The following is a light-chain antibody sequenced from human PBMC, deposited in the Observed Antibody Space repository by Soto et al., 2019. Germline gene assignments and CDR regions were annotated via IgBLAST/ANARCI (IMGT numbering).Light chain of an antibody. CDR1: QSVSSN. CDR2: DAS. V-gene: IGKV3-11*01. CDR3: QDRSSWPLGT. Sequence: EIVLTQSPATLSLSPVERATLSCRASQSVSSNLAWYQQKPGQAPRLLIYDASTRDYDVPARFSGSGSGTDFTLTISGLEPEDSAIYYCQDRSSWPLGTFGQGTKVDIK. J-gene: IGKJ1*01.